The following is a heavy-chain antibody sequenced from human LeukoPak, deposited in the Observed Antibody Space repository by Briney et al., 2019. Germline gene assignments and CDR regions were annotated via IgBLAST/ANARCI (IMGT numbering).Heavy chain of an antibody. J-gene: IGHJ3*02. CDR1: GFTFDDYA. V-gene: IGHV3-23*01. CDR3: AKGLYSGYDDAFDI. CDR2: ISGSGGST. D-gene: IGHD5-12*01. Sequence: GGSLRLSCAASGFTFDDYAMHWVRQAPGKGLEWVSAISGSGGSTYYADSVKGRFTISRDNSKNTLYLQMNSLRAEDTAVYYCAKGLYSGYDDAFDIWGQGTMVTVSS.